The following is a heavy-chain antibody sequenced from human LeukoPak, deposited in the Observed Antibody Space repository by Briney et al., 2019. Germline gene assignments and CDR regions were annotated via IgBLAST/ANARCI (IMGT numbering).Heavy chain of an antibody. D-gene: IGHD3-10*01. Sequence: SETLSLTCTVSDGSISSYYWSLIRQPPGKGLEWIGYIYYSGSTNYNPSLKSRVTISVDTSKNQSSLKLSSVTAADTAVYYCARQAYRSGSYYDYWGQGTLVTVSS. CDR1: DGSISSYY. CDR2: IYYSGST. V-gene: IGHV4-59*01. J-gene: IGHJ4*02. CDR3: ARQAYRSGSYYDY.